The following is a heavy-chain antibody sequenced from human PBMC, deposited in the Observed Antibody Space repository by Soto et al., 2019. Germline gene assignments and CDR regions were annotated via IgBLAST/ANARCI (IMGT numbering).Heavy chain of an antibody. CDR2: INTRGGGT. J-gene: IGHJ6*02. Sequence: QVQLVQSGAEVKKPGASVKVSCKASGDTFRSFYMHWVRQAPGRGLEGMGIINTRGGGTGYGKTFRGRVTMTRDTSTTTVYIEVTSLRPDDTAVYYCARSLNDYSTSSGRRSAQRGYYCGMDVWGQGTTVTVS. CDR1: GDTFRSFY. CDR3: ARSLNDYSTSSGRRSAQRGYYCGMDV. V-gene: IGHV1-46*01. D-gene: IGHD4-4*01.